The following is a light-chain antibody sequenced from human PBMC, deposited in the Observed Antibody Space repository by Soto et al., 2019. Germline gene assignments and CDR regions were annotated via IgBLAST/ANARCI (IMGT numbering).Light chain of an antibody. CDR3: QQYGSSQYT. CDR1: QSVNNNY. V-gene: IGKV3-20*01. Sequence: EIVLTQSPGTLSLSPGERATLSCRASQSVNNNYLAWYQQKPGQAPRLLIYGASSKATGIPHRFRGSGSGNDFTLNISRLVPEDFAVYYCQQYGSSQYTFGQGTKLEIK. CDR2: GAS. J-gene: IGKJ2*01.